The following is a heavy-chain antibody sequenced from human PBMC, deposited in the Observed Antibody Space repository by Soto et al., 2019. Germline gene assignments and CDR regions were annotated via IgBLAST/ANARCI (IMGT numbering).Heavy chain of an antibody. V-gene: IGHV1-69*02. Sequence: QVQLVQSGAEVKKPGSSVKVSCKASGGTFSRYTISWVRQAPGQGLEWMGRIIPILGIANYAQKFQGRVTITADKSTSTAYMELSSLRSEDTAVYYCARGYYYGSGSYGRWGQGTLVTVSS. CDR2: IIPILGIA. J-gene: IGHJ4*02. CDR3: ARGYYYGSGSYGR. D-gene: IGHD3-10*01. CDR1: GGTFSRYT.